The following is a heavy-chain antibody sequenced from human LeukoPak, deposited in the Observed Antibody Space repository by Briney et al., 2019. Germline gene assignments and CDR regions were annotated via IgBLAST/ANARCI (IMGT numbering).Heavy chain of an antibody. D-gene: IGHD1/OR15-1a*01. CDR1: GFTFSIYA. Sequence: GGSLRLSCAASGFTFSIYAMSWVRQAPGKGLEWVSAISGSGGSTYYADSVKVRFTISRDNSKNTLYLKMNSLRAEDTAVYYCAKGDGTSRKKEPFDYWGQGTLVTLSS. J-gene: IGHJ4*02. CDR3: AKGDGTSRKKEPFDY. CDR2: ISGSGGST. V-gene: IGHV3-23*01.